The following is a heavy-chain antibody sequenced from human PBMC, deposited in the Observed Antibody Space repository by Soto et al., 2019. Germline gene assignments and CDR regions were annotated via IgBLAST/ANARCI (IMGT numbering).Heavy chain of an antibody. D-gene: IGHD6-19*01. Sequence: SETLSLTCAVYGGSFSGYYWSWIRQPPGKGLEWIGEINHSGSTNYNPSLKSRVTISVDTSKNQFSLKLSSVTAADTAVYYCANRIVAVAGTSLNWFDPWGQGTLVTVSS. CDR2: INHSGST. J-gene: IGHJ5*02. CDR1: GGSFSGYY. V-gene: IGHV4-34*01. CDR3: ANRIVAVAGTSLNWFDP.